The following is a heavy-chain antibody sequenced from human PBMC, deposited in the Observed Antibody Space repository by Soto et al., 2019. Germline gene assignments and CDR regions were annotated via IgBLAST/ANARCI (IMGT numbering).Heavy chain of an antibody. CDR3: ARGYYDILTGYLSGGMDV. J-gene: IGHJ6*02. CDR2: IYYSGST. V-gene: IGHV4-39*01. D-gene: IGHD3-9*01. CDR1: GGSISSSSYY. Sequence: SETLSLTCTVSGGSISSSSYYWGWIRQPPGKGLEWIGSIYYSGSTYYNPSLKSRVTISVDTSKNQFSLKLSSVTAADTAVYYCARGYYDILTGYLSGGMDVWGQGTTVTVSS.